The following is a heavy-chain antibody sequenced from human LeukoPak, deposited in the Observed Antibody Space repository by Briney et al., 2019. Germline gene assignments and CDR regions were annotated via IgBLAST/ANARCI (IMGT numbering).Heavy chain of an antibody. Sequence: SETLSLTCAVSGGSISSGGYSWSWIRQPPGKGLEWIGYIYHSGSTYYNPSLKSRVTISVDRSKNQFSLKLSSVTAADTAVYYCARALHRRGDYGMDVWGQGTTVTVSS. CDR1: GGSISSGGYS. D-gene: IGHD4-11*01. CDR3: ARALHRRGDYGMDV. V-gene: IGHV4-30-2*01. J-gene: IGHJ6*02. CDR2: IYHSGST.